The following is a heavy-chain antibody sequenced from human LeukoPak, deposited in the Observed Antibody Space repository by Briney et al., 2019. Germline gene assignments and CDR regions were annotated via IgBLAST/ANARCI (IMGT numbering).Heavy chain of an antibody. CDR2: ISSSGSTI. Sequence: GGSLRLSCAASGFTFSSYEMNWVRQAPGKGLEWASYISSSGSTIYYANSVKGRFTISRDNAKNSLYLQMNSLRAEDTAVYYCARERFYDSSGYYSPFDYWGQGTLVTVSS. J-gene: IGHJ4*02. CDR1: GFTFSSYE. CDR3: ARERFYDSSGYYSPFDY. V-gene: IGHV3-48*03. D-gene: IGHD3-22*01.